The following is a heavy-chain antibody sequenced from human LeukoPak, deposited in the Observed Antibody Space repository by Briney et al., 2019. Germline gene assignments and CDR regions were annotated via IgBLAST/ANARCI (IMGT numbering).Heavy chain of an antibody. Sequence: ASVKVSCKASGYTYTSYGISWVRQAPGQRLEWMGWISAYNGNTNYAQKLQGRVTMTTDTSTSTAYMVHMSLRSDGTAVYYGARCRGLRYSYGHDGMDVWGKGTTVTVSS. J-gene: IGHJ6*04. CDR3: ARCRGLRYSYGHDGMDV. CDR1: GYTYTSYG. D-gene: IGHD5-18*01. CDR2: ISAYNGNT. V-gene: IGHV1-18*04.